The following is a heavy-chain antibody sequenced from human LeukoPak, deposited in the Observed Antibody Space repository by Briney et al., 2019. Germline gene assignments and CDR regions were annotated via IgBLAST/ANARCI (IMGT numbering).Heavy chain of an antibody. CDR3: ARGRGYSYGYLGYYFDY. D-gene: IGHD5-18*01. CDR2: IIPSGGST. J-gene: IGHJ4*02. CDR1: GYTFTSYA. V-gene: IGHV1-46*01. Sequence: ASVKVSCKASGYTFTSYAIHWVRQAPGQGLEWMGIIIPSGGSTSYAQKFQGRVTMTRDTSTSTVYMELSSLRSEDTAVYYCARGRGYSYGYLGYYFDYWGQGTLVTVSS.